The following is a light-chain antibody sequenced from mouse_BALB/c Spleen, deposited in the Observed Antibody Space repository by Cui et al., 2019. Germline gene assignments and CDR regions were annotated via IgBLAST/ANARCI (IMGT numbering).Light chain of an antibody. CDR1: CSVSY. J-gene: IGKJ1*01. CDR3: HQWSSYPWT. V-gene: IGKV4-80*01. CDR2: CTS. Sequence: QIVLTQSPAILSASRGEEITLRRSAKCSVSYMHWYQQKSGTSTKLLIYCTSNLASGVPSRFSGSGSGTVYSLTISSVEAEDAADYYCHQWSSYPWTFGGGTKLEIK.